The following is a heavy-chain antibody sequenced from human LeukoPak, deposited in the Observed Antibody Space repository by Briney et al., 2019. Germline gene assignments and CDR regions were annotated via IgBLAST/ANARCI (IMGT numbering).Heavy chain of an antibody. J-gene: IGHJ4*02. V-gene: IGHV3-30*02. D-gene: IGHD4-11*01. CDR2: IRYDGSNK. Sequence: GGSLRLSCAASGFTFSSYGMHWVRQAPGKGLEWVAFIRYDGSNKYYADSVKGRFTISRDNSKNTLYLQMNSLRAEDTAVYYCAKTRTVTRNFDYWGQGTLVTVSS. CDR1: GFTFSSYG. CDR3: AKTRTVTRNFDY.